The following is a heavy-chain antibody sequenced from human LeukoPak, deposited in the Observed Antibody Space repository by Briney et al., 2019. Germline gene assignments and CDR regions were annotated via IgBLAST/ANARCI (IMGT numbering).Heavy chain of an antibody. CDR1: GVSISSGSYY. D-gene: IGHD3-10*01. CDR2: IHTSGNT. CDR3: ARGQSGVRGANVPNLMGFDP. Sequence: SETLSLTCTVSGVSISSGSYYWSWIRQPAGKGLEWIGRIHTSGNTNYNPSLKSRVTISIDTSRNQISLILSFVTAADTAVYFCARGQSGVRGANVPNLMGFDPWGQGTLVIVSS. V-gene: IGHV4-61*02. J-gene: IGHJ5*02.